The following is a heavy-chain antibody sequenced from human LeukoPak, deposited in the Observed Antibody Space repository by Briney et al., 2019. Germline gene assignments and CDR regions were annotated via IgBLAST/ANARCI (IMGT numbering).Heavy chain of an antibody. Sequence: SETLSLTCTVSGGSISSYYWNWIRKPPGKGLEWIGYTYYSGSTNYNPSLKSRVTISVDTSKNQFSLKLSFVTAADTAVYYCARGSIAARNDAFDIWGQGTMVTVSS. CDR1: GGSISSYY. CDR3: ARGSIAARNDAFDI. J-gene: IGHJ3*02. D-gene: IGHD6-6*01. V-gene: IGHV4-59*01. CDR2: TYYSGST.